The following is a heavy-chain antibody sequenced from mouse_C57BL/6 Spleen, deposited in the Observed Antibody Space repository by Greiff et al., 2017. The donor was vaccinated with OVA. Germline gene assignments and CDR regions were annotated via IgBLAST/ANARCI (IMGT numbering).Heavy chain of an antibody. CDR2: IDPSDSET. CDR3: ATPCMTTVERYFDV. V-gene: IGHV1-52*01. J-gene: IGHJ1*03. Sequence: QVQLQQPGAELVRPGSSVKLSCKASGYTFTSYWMHWVKQRPIQGLEWIGNIDPSDSETHYNQKFKDKATLTVDKSSSTAYMQLSSLTSEDSAVYYGATPCMTTVERYFDVWGTGTTVTVSS. D-gene: IGHD1-1*01. CDR1: GYTFTSYW.